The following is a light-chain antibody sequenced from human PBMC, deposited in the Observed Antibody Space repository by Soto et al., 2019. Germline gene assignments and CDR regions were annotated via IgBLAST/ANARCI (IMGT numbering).Light chain of an antibody. J-gene: IGLJ1*01. CDR2: EVD. CDR1: SRVIGSYTL. CDR3: CSYAGGFTYV. V-gene: IGLV2-23*02. Sequence: QFVVTQPASVSGSPGQSITLSCTGTSRVIGSYTLGFWYQLHPGKAPKVMIYEVDKWPSGVSTRFSGSRSGNTAFLIISGLQAEDEADYFCCSYAGGFTYVFGTGT.